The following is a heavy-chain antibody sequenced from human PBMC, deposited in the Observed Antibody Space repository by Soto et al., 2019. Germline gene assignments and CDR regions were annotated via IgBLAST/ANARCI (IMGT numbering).Heavy chain of an antibody. D-gene: IGHD2-21*02. CDR2: ISGYDGRT. CDR3: AREGDVPYYYSGMDV. V-gene: IGHV1-18*01. CDR1: GYTFTRYG. J-gene: IGHJ6*02. Sequence: QVHLVQSGAEVKKPGASVKVSCKTSGYTFTRYGISWVRQAPGQGLEWMGWISGYDGRTNFAQKVQDRVTXTXAXASXTVYMELRRLSSDDTAVYYCAREGDVPYYYSGMDVWGQGATVTVSS.